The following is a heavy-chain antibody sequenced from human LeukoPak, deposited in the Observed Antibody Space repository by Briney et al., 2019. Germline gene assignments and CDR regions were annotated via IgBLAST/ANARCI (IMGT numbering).Heavy chain of an antibody. CDR3: AKRARGGQQLVQMLEWFDP. D-gene: IGHD6-13*01. J-gene: IGHJ5*02. CDR2: IIGGAGGT. CDR1: GFSFSSHG. Sequence: PGGSLRLSCAASGFSFSSHGMSWVRQAPGKGLEWVSGIIGGAGGTYYADSVKGRFTISRDNSKNTLYLQMNSLRAEDTAVYYCAKRARGGQQLVQMLEWFDPWGQGTLVTVSS. V-gene: IGHV3-23*01.